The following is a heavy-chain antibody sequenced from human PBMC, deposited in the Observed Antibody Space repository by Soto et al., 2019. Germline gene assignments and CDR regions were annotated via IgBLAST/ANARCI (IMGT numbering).Heavy chain of an antibody. J-gene: IGHJ6*02. CDR3: ARDETVIRGVIKRGGGLDP. D-gene: IGHD3-10*01. Sequence: QVQLEQSGAEVKMPGSSVTVSCKAYGATFTKYAFNWVRQAPGQGLEWMGGIIPLFGSTNYAERFQGRLTVTTNESTSTVFMELSSLTSDDTAIYYCARDETVIRGVIKRGGGLDPWGQGTTVIVSS. CDR1: GATFTKYA. CDR2: IIPLFGST. V-gene: IGHV1-69*19.